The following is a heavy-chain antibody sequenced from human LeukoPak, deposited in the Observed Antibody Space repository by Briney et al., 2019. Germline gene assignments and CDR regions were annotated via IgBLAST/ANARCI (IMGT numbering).Heavy chain of an antibody. CDR2: INPNSGGT. CDR3: ARDYRPVGTYYYESSGYYFDY. V-gene: IGHV1-2*02. D-gene: IGHD3-22*01. J-gene: IGHJ4*02. Sequence: GASVKVSCKASGYTFTGHYMHWMRQAPGQGLEWMAWINPNSGGTNYAQKFRGRVTMTRDTSISTAYMELSRLRSDDTAVYYCARDYRPVGTYYYESSGYYFDYWGQGTLVTVSS. CDR1: GYTFTGHY.